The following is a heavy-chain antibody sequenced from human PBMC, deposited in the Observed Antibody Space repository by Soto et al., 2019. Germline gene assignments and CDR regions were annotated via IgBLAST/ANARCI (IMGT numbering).Heavy chain of an antibody. CDR3: ARGIAARNAHYYYFYGMDV. CDR2: ISYDGNNK. J-gene: IGHJ6*02. Sequence: GGSLRLSCAASGFTFSTYAMYWVRQAPGKGLEWVAVISYDGNNKYYADSVKGRFTISRDNSKNTLYLQMNSLRAEDTAVYYCARGIAARNAHYYYFYGMDVWGQGTTVTVSS. CDR1: GFTFSTYA. D-gene: IGHD6-6*01. V-gene: IGHV3-30-3*01.